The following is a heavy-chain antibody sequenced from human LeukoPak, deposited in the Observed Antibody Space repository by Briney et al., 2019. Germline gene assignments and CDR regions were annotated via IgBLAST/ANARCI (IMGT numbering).Heavy chain of an antibody. J-gene: IGHJ6*03. CDR1: GGTFSSYA. Sequence: ASVKVSCKASGGTFSSYAISWVRQAPGQGLEWMGGIIPIFGTANYAQKFQGRVTITTDESTSTAYMELSSLRSEDTAVYYCAWGTGTTLQYYYYMDVWGKGTTVTVSS. V-gene: IGHV1-69*05. D-gene: IGHD1-1*01. CDR2: IIPIFGTA. CDR3: AWGTGTTLQYYYYMDV.